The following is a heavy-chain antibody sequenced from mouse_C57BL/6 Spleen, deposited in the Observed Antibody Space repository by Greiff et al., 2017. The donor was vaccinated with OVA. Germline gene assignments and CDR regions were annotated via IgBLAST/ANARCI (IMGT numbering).Heavy chain of an antibody. V-gene: IGHV1-53*01. CDR1: GYTFTSYW. J-gene: IGHJ3*01. CDR2: INPSNGGT. Sequence: QVQLKQPGTELVKPGASVKLSCKASGYTFTSYWMHWVKQRPGQGLEWIGNINPSNGGTNYNEKFKSKATLTVDKSSSTAYMQLSSLTSEDSAVYDCAEYDYDGPPFAYWGQGTLVTVSA. D-gene: IGHD2-4*01. CDR3: AEYDYDGPPFAY.